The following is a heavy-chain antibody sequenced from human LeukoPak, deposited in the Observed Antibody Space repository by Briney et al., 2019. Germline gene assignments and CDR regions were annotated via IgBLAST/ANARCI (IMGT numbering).Heavy chain of an antibody. J-gene: IGHJ4*02. Sequence: GGSLRLSCAASGFTFSSHWMSWVRQAPGKGLEWVAHINQDGSEKYYVDSVKGRFTISRDNAKNSLNLQMNSLRDEDTAVYYCARDSYRALEYWGQGTLVTVSS. CDR3: ARDSYRALEY. CDR2: INQDGSEK. V-gene: IGHV3-7*01. CDR1: GFTFSSHW. D-gene: IGHD1-14*01.